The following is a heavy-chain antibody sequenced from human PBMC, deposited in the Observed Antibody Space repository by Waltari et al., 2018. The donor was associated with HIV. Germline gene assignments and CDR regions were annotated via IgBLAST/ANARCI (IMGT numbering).Heavy chain of an antibody. CDR1: GYKFEILD. J-gene: IGHJ1*01. V-gene: IGHV1-8*01. CDR3: VTSRPGATFGVF. D-gene: IGHD3-10*01. Sequence: QAQVLRSGTEVWKRGPSLDISCRPSGYKFEILDINWVRRAPGRGLELMGWMSLKSGNAVFGNRFKNRVTLTRDTSIDTAYLELNSLTSQDTAAYYCVTSRPGATFGVFWGQGTQVTVS. CDR2: MSLKSGNA.